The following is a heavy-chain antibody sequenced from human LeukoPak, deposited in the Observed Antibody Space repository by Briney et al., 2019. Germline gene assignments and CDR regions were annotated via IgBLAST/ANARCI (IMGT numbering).Heavy chain of an antibody. D-gene: IGHD4-17*01. CDR3: ARDLYGDLGVGY. CDR1: GFTFSSYG. J-gene: IGHJ4*02. Sequence: GGSLRLSCAASGFTFSSYGMRWVRQTPSKGLEWVAIIWSDGGNKYYADSVKGRFTISRDNSKNTLYLQMNSLRAEDTAVYYCARDLYGDLGVGYWGQGTLVTVSS. V-gene: IGHV3-33*01. CDR2: IWSDGGNK.